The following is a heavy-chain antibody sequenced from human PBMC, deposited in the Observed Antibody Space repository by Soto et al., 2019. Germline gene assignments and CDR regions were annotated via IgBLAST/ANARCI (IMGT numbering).Heavy chain of an antibody. J-gene: IGHJ6*03. CDR3: ARYGGGYEYNYYYYYYMDV. CDR2: IKQDGSEK. Sequence: GGSLRLSCAASGFTFSSYWMSWVRQAPGKGLEWVANIKQDGSEKYYVDSVKGRFTISRDNAKNSLYLQMNSLRAEDTAVYYCARYGGGYEYNYYYYYYMDVWGKGTTVTVSS. V-gene: IGHV3-7*03. D-gene: IGHD5-12*01. CDR1: GFTFSSYW.